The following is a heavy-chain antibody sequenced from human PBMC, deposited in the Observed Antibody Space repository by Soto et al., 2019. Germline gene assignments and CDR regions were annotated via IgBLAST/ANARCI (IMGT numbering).Heavy chain of an antibody. Sequence: EVQLLESGGGLVQPGGSLRLSCAASGFTFTSYAMSWVRQAPGKGLEWVSAISGSGGTTYYADPVKGRFTISRDNSQNTLCLQMNSLRAEDTAVYYCAKEGTSSVGAFDIWGQGTMVTVSS. J-gene: IGHJ3*02. V-gene: IGHV3-23*01. CDR2: ISGSGGTT. CDR1: GFTFTSYA. D-gene: IGHD6-19*01. CDR3: AKEGTSSVGAFDI.